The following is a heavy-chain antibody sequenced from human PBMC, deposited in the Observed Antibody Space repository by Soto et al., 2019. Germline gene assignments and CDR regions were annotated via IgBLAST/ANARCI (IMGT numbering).Heavy chain of an antibody. CDR1: GFTFSSYS. Sequence: SLRLSCAASGFTFSSYSMNWVRQAPGKGLEWVSSISSSSSYIYYADSVKGRFTISRDNAKNSLYLQMNSLRAEDTAVYYCARGVTYYYYYMDVWGKGTTVTVSS. CDR3: ARGVTYYYYYMDV. CDR2: ISSSSSYI. V-gene: IGHV3-21*01. J-gene: IGHJ6*03.